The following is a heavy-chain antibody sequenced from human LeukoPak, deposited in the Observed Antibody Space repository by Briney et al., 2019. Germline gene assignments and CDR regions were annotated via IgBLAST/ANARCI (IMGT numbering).Heavy chain of an antibody. J-gene: IGHJ6*03. CDR2: IRYDGSNK. Sequence: TGGSLRLSCAASGFTFSSYGMHWVRQAPGKGLEWVAFIRYDGSNKYYADSVKGRFTISRDNSKNTLYLQMNSLRAEDTAVYYCAKGPGYCSSTSCLSRMDVWGKGTTVTVSS. D-gene: IGHD2-2*01. CDR3: AKGPGYCSSTSCLSRMDV. V-gene: IGHV3-30*02. CDR1: GFTFSSYG.